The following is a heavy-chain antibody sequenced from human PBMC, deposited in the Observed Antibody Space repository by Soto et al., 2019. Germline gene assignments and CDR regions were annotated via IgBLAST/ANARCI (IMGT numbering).Heavy chain of an antibody. CDR3: ASRDPGTSVDY. J-gene: IGHJ4*02. Sequence: QVQLQESGPGLVKPSGTLFLTCAVSGGSFTSNNWWTWVRQPPGQGLEWIGEIYRTGSTNYNPSHKSRVTISLDKSENQFTLKVTSLTATDTAVYYCASRDPGTSVDYWGQGTLVTVSS. V-gene: IGHV4-4*02. CDR1: GGSFTSNNW. CDR2: IYRTGST. D-gene: IGHD1-7*01.